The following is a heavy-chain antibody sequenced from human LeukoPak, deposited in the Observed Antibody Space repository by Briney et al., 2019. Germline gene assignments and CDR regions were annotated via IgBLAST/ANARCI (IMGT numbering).Heavy chain of an antibody. Sequence: GGSLRLSCAASGFTFSSYWMHWVRQTPGKGLMRVSRIKSDGSTIYADSVQGRFTISRDNSKNTLYLQMNSLRAEDTAVFYCAKPDGDYVGQLDAFDIWGQGTMVTVSS. V-gene: IGHV3-74*01. CDR1: GFTFSSYW. CDR3: AKPDGDYVGQLDAFDI. D-gene: IGHD4-17*01. CDR2: IKSDGST. J-gene: IGHJ3*02.